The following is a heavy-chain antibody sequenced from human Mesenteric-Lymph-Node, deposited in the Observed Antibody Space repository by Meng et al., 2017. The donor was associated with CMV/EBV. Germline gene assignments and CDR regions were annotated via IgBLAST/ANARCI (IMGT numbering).Heavy chain of an antibody. D-gene: IGHD2-2*01. J-gene: IGHJ4*02. CDR3: ARGVPAAHFDY. Sequence: SVKVSCKASGGTFSSYTISWVRQAPGQGLEWMGIINPSGGSTNYAQKFQGRVTITTDESTSTAYMELSSLRSEDTAVYCCARGVPAAHFDYWGQGTLVTVSS. CDR1: GGTFSSYT. V-gene: IGHV1-69*16. CDR2: INPSGGST.